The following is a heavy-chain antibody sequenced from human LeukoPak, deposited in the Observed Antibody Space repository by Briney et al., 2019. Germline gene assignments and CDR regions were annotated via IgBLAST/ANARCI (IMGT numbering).Heavy chain of an antibody. Sequence: GGSLRLFCAASGFTVSRNYMSWVPQAPGKGLEGGSVIYSGGSTYFPDSVTGRFTVSRDNSKNTLYLQMNSLRAEDTAVYYCARRLLYYYDSSGYYLDAFDIWGQGTMVTVSS. D-gene: IGHD3-22*01. J-gene: IGHJ3*02. CDR3: ARRLLYYYDSSGYYLDAFDI. CDR2: IYSGGST. CDR1: GFTVSRNY. V-gene: IGHV3-66*02.